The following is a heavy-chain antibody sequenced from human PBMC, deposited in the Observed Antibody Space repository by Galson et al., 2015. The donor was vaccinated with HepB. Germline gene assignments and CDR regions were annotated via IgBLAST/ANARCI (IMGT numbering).Heavy chain of an antibody. CDR1: GGSISTYY. D-gene: IGHD3-10*01. Sequence: SETLSLTCTVSGGSISTYYWSWIRQPPGKGLEWIGYFYYSGSTNYNPSLKSRVTISVDTSKNQLSLKLNSVTAADTAVYYCARHSPGPYYSDSGRTYFYYYMDVWGRGTTVTVS. J-gene: IGHJ6*03. CDR3: ARHSPGPYYSDSGRTYFYYYMDV. CDR2: FYYSGST. V-gene: IGHV4-59*08.